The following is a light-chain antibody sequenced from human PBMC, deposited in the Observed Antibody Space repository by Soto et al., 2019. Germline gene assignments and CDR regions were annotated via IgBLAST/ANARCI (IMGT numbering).Light chain of an antibody. J-gene: IGKJ4*01. CDR3: QQYNNWPLT. V-gene: IGKV3-20*01. CDR2: GAS. Sequence: EIVLTQSPGTLSLSPGERATLSCRASQSVSSSYLAWYQQKPGQAPRLLIYGASSRATGIPDRFSGSGSGTEFTLTINDLQSEDFAVYYCQQYNNWPLTFGGGTKVDIK. CDR1: QSVSSSY.